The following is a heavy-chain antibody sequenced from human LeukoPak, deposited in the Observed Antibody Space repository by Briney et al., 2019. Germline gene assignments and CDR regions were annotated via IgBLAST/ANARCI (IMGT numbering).Heavy chain of an antibody. CDR3: STDYYGSGRPGFGY. V-gene: IGHV3-15*07. CDR2: IKSKTDGGTI. J-gene: IGHJ4*02. CDR1: GFTFSKAW. D-gene: IGHD3-10*01. Sequence: GGSLRLSCAASGFTFSKAWMNWVRQAPGKGLEWVGRIKSKTDGGTIDHAAPVKGRFTISRDDLKNMMYLQVNSLKTEDTAVYYCSTDYYGSGRPGFGYWGQGSLVTVSS.